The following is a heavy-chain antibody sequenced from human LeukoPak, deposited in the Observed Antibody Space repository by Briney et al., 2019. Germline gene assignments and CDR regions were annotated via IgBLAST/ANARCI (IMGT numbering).Heavy chain of an antibody. D-gene: IGHD3-10*02. CDR3: AELGITMIGGV. J-gene: IGHJ6*04. CDR2: VYSGGST. V-gene: IGHV3-66*01. Sequence: GGSLRLSCAASGFTVRNYYMNWVRQAPGKGLEWVSVVYSGGSTNYADSVRGRFTISRDNSKNTLYLQMNSLRAEDTAVYYCAELGITMIGGVWGKGTTVTISS. CDR1: GFTVRNYY.